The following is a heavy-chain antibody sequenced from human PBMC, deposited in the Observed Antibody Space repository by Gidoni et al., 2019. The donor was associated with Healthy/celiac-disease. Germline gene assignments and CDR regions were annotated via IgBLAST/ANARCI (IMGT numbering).Heavy chain of an antibody. D-gene: IGHD6-19*01. CDR3: ARSHSSGWYSFDY. Sequence: AISGSGGSTYYADSVKGRFTISRDNSKNTLYLQMNSLRAEDTAVYYCARSHSSGWYSFDYWGQGTLVTVSS. J-gene: IGHJ4*02. V-gene: IGHV3-23*01. CDR2: ISGSGGST.